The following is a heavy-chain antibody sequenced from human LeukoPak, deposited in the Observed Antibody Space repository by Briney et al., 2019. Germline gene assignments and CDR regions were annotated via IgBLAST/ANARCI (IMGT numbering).Heavy chain of an antibody. V-gene: IGHV3-30*18. Sequence: GRSLRLSCAASGLTFSTYGMHWVRQAPGKGLKWVAVISYDGSNKYYADSVKGRFTISRDNSKNTLYLQMNSLRDEDTAVYYCAKDKGSGWSYYFDYWGQGTLVTVSS. CDR1: GLTFSTYG. CDR2: ISYDGSNK. CDR3: AKDKGSGWSYYFDY. D-gene: IGHD6-19*01. J-gene: IGHJ4*02.